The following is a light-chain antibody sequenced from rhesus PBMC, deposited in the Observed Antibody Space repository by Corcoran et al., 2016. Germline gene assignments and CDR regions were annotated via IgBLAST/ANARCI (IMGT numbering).Light chain of an antibody. CDR3: CSYAGSNTFV. CDR1: SSDIGGYNY. CDR2: EVT. Sequence: QAALTQPRSVSGSPGQSVTISCTGTSSDIGGYNYVSWYQQHPGTAPKLMTYEVTKRPSGVSDRFSGSKSGNTASLTISGLRAEDEADYYCCSYAGSNTFVFGSGTKLTVL. V-gene: IGLV2-32*02. J-gene: IGLJ6*01.